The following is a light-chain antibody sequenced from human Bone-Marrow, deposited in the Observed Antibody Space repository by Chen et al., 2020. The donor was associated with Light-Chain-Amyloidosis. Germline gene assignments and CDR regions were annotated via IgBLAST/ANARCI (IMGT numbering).Light chain of an antibody. V-gene: IGLV3-19*01. CDR1: SLRIYY. CDR2: GKT. J-gene: IGLJ2*01. CDR3: NSRDSSGNHVV. Sequence: SSELTQDPAVSVALGQTVRITCQGDSLRIYYANWYQQKPGQAPVLVIYGKTNRPSGIPDRFSGSSSGNTVSLTITGAQAEDEADYYCNSRDSSGNHVVFGGGTKLTGL.